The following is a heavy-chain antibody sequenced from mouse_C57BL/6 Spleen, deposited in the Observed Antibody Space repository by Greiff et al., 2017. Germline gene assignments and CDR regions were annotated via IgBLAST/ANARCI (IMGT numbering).Heavy chain of an antibody. Sequence: QVQLQQPGAELVRPGTSVKLSCKASGYTFTSYWMHWVKQRPGQGLEWIGVIDPSDSYTNYNQKFKGKATLTVDTSSSTAYMQISSLTSEDSAVYYCARSDYGRSFDYWGQGTTLTVSS. CDR2: IDPSDSYT. CDR1: GYTFTSYW. J-gene: IGHJ2*01. V-gene: IGHV1-59*01. D-gene: IGHD1-1*01. CDR3: ARSDYGRSFDY.